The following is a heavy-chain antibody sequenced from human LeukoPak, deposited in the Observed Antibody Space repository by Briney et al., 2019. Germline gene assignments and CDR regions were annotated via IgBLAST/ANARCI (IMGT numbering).Heavy chain of an antibody. J-gene: IGHJ5*02. CDR2: FNAGNGNT. CDR3: ARGKGSSSWYVAPYNWFDP. CDR1: AYTFTIYD. D-gene: IGHD6-13*01. V-gene: IGHV1-3*01. Sequence: ASVIVSFTASAYTFTIYDMHLVCQPPGQRLELMGWFNAGNGNTKYSQKFQGRVTITRDTSASTAYMQLSSLRSEDTAVYYCARGKGSSSWYVAPYNWFDPWGQGTLVTVSS.